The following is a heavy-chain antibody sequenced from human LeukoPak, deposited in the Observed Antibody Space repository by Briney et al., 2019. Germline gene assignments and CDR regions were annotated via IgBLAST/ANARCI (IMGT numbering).Heavy chain of an antibody. CDR3: ARAVYCSSTSCPPRYYYYYYMDV. Sequence: PSETLSLTCTVSGGSISSSSYYWGWIRQPPGKGLEWIGYIYYSGSTNYNPSLKSRVTISVDTSKNQFSLKLSSVTAADTAVYYCARAVYCSSTSCPPRYYYYYYMDVWGKGTTVTVSS. CDR1: GGSISSSSYY. J-gene: IGHJ6*03. D-gene: IGHD2-2*01. CDR2: IYYSGST. V-gene: IGHV4-61*05.